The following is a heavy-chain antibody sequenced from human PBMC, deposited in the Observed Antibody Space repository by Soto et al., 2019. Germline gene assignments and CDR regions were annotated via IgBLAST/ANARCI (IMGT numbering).Heavy chain of an antibody. Sequence: EVQLLESGGGVVQPGGSLRLSCAASGFTFSSYAMSWVRQAPGKGLEWVSAISCSGGSTYYADSVKGQFTISRDNSKNTLCLQMTSMSAKATAVYYWAMAHPHYGDYHPGYFHYWGQGTLVTVSS. V-gene: IGHV3-23*01. J-gene: IGHJ4*02. CDR3: AMAHPHYGDYHPGYFHY. CDR1: GFTFSSYA. CDR2: ISCSGGST. D-gene: IGHD4-17*01.